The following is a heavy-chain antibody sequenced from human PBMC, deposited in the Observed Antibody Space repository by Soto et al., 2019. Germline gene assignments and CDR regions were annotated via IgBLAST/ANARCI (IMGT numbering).Heavy chain of an antibody. CDR1: GGSVSSGSHY. J-gene: IGHJ4*02. D-gene: IGHD6-13*01. V-gene: IGHV4-61*01. CDR2: IYHTGST. Sequence: ETLSLTCTVSGGSVSSGSHYWSWIRQPPGKGLEWIGYIYHTGSTNYNPSLNSRVTMSVDTSKNQFSLKLNSVTAADTAVYYCARGGSIAAAVVDYWGQGTLVTVSS. CDR3: ARGGSIAAAVVDY.